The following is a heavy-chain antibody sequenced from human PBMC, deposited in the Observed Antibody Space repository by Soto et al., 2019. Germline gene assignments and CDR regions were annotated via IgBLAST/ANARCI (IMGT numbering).Heavy chain of an antibody. CDR1: GGSISSGGYY. D-gene: IGHD6-6*01. V-gene: IGHV4-31*03. J-gene: IGHJ4*02. CDR3: ASRVAARRSPFDY. Sequence: SETLSLTCTVSGGSISSGGYYWSWIRQHPGKGLEWIGYIYYSGSTYYNPSLKSRVTISVDTSKNQFSLKLSSVTAADTAVYYCASRVAARRSPFDYWGQGTLVTVSS. CDR2: IYYSGST.